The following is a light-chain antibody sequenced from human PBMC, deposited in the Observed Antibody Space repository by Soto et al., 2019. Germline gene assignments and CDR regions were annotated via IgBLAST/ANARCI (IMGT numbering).Light chain of an antibody. J-gene: IGKJ1*01. CDR2: KAP. CDR3: QLYPSCAK. V-gene: IGKV1-5*03. CDR1: QSISSW. Sequence: DIPMTQSPSTLSASVGDRITITCRASQSISSWLAWYQQKPGKAPKLLIYKAPSLEGGVSSWLSSSGSGKEITLTISSLQPDYYPTYYCQLYPSCAKFG.